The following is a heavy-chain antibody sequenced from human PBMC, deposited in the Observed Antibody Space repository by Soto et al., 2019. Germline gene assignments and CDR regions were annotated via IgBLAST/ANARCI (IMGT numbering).Heavy chain of an antibody. Sequence: LLVESGGGFVQPGGSLRLSCVASGFTFSHAWMDWVRQAPGKGLEWVGRIKSISDGETTNYAASVAGRFTISRDDSKNTLFLHVNSLKTEDTGVYYCTRRIAVAGTHYFDYWGQGTLVTVSS. D-gene: IGHD6-19*01. CDR3: TRRIAVAGTHYFDY. V-gene: IGHV3-15*07. CDR1: GFTFSHAW. J-gene: IGHJ4*02. CDR2: IKSISDGETT.